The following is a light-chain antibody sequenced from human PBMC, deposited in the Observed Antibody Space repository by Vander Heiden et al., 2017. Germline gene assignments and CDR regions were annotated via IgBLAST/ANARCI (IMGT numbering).Light chain of an antibody. V-gene: IGLV3-19*01. Sequence: SSELTQVPAVSVALGQTARITCQGDCPRSHYASWYQQKPGQAPVLVIYGKNNRPSGIPDRFSGSSSGNAASLTITGAQAEDEADYYCDSRDSSGNHLGVFGGGTKLTVL. CDR2: GKN. J-gene: IGLJ2*01. CDR3: DSRDSSGNHLGV. CDR1: CPRSHY.